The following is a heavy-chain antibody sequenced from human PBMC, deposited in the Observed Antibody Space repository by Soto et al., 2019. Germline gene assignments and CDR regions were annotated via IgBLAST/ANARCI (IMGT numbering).Heavy chain of an antibody. CDR2: INPSGGST. J-gene: IGHJ4*02. D-gene: IGHD1-26*01. CDR1: GYTFTSYY. Sequence: QVQLVQSGAEVKKPGASVKVSCKASGYTFTSYYMHWVRQAPGQGLEWMGIINPSGGSTSYAQKLQGRVTMTRDTSTSTVYMELSSLRSEDTAVYYCAIAGGELGFDYWGQGTLVTVSS. CDR3: AIAGGELGFDY. V-gene: IGHV1-46*01.